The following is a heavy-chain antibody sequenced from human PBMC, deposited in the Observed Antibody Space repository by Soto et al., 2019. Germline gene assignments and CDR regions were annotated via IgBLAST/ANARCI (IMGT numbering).Heavy chain of an antibody. CDR3: ARGSRSSGFDY. CDR2: INAGNGNT. D-gene: IGHD6-6*01. V-gene: IGHV1-3*01. Sequence: QVQLVQSGAEVKKPGASVKVSCKASGYTFTSYAMHWVRQAPGQRLEWMGWINAGNGNTKYSQKFQGRVTITRDTCASTAYIELSSLRSEDPAVYYCARGSRSSGFDYWGQRTLVTVSS. CDR1: GYTFTSYA. J-gene: IGHJ4*02.